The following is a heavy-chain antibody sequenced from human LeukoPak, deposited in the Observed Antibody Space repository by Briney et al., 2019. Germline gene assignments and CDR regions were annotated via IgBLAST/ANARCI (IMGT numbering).Heavy chain of an antibody. D-gene: IGHD1-26*01. J-gene: IGHJ4*02. Sequence: ASVKVSCKASGYTFTGYYMHWVRQAPGQGVEWMGWINPNSGGTNYAQKFQGRVTMTRDTSISTAYMELSRLRSDDTAVYYCATADGSGSYPFDYWGQGTLVTVSS. V-gene: IGHV1-2*02. CDR3: ATADGSGSYPFDY. CDR1: GYTFTGYY. CDR2: INPNSGGT.